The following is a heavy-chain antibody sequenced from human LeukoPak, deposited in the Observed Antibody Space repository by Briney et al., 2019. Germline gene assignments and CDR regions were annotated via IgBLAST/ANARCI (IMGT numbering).Heavy chain of an antibody. D-gene: IGHD3-10*01. CDR1: GGSFSGYY. V-gene: IGHV4-34*01. CDR3: ARGGYYGRKFDY. Sequence: PSETLSLTCAVYGGSFSGYYWSWIRQPPGKGLEWIGEINHSGSTNYNPSLKSRVTISVDTSKNQFSLKLSSVTAADTAVYYCARGGYYGRKFDYWGQGTLVTVSS. CDR2: INHSGST. J-gene: IGHJ4*02.